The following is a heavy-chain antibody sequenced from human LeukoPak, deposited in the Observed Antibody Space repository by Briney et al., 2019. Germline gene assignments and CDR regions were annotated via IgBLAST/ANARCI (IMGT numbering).Heavy chain of an antibody. CDR1: GFTFSSYA. CDR3: AKDRNEQQLVVGAFDI. CDR2: ISGSGGST. D-gene: IGHD6-13*01. V-gene: IGHV3-23*01. J-gene: IGHJ3*02. Sequence: PGGSLRLSCAASGFTFSSYAMSWVRQAPGKGLEWVSAISGSGGSTYYADSVKGRFTISRDNSKNTLYLQMNSLRAEDTAVYYCAKDRNEQQLVVGAFDIWGQGTMVTVSS.